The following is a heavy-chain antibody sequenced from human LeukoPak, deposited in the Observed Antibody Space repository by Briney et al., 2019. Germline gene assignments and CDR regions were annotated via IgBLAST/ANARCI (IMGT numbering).Heavy chain of an antibody. V-gene: IGHV3-30*18. CDR3: AKDRWVTANFFDY. D-gene: IGHD2-21*02. CDR2: ISYDGSNK. Sequence: GGSLRLSCAASGFSFSSYGIHWVRQAPGKGPEWVSFISYDGSNKYYADSVKGRFTISRDNSKNTLSLQMNSLRVEDTAVYYCAKDRWVTANFFDYWGQGTLVTVSS. J-gene: IGHJ4*02. CDR1: GFSFSSYG.